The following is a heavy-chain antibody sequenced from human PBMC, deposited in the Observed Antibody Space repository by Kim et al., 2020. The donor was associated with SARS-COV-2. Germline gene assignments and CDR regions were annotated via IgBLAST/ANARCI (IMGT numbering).Heavy chain of an antibody. D-gene: IGHD3-22*01. CDR1: GYTFTSYY. J-gene: IGHJ6*02. CDR2: INPSGGST. CDR3: ARDNQGATYYYDSSGYYWGYYGMDV. V-gene: IGHV1-46*01. Sequence: ASVKVSCKASGYTFTSYYMHWVRQAPGQGLEWMGIINPSGGSTSYAQKFHGRVTMTRDTSTSTVYMELSSLRSEDTAVYYCARDNQGATYYYDSSGYYWGYYGMDVAGQGTTVTVSS.